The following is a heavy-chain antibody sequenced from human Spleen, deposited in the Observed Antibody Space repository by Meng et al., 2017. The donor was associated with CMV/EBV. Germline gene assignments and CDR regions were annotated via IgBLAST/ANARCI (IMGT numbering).Heavy chain of an antibody. V-gene: IGHV1-69*12. CDR3: AREIGSYPGP. CDR1: GGTFSSYG. CDR2: IIPIFGIV. Sequence: QVQLVQSGAEVKKPGSSVKVSCKASGGTFSSYGIRWVRQAPGQGLEWMGGIIPIFGIVKYAQKFQGRVTITADESTSTAYMELSSLRSEDTAVYYCAREIGSYPGPWGQGTLVTVSS. D-gene: IGHD1-26*01. J-gene: IGHJ5*02.